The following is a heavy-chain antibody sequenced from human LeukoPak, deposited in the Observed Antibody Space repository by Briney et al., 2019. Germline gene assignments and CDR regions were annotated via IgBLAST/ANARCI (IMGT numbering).Heavy chain of an antibody. D-gene: IGHD4-17*01. Sequence: SVKVSCKASGGTLSSYAISWVRQAPGQGLEWMGGIIPIFGTANYAQKFQGRVTITADESTSTAYMELSSLRSEDAAVYYCARDRRNGDYVFDYWGQGTLVTVSS. CDR2: IIPIFGTA. CDR1: GGTLSSYA. CDR3: ARDRRNGDYVFDY. J-gene: IGHJ4*02. V-gene: IGHV1-69*01.